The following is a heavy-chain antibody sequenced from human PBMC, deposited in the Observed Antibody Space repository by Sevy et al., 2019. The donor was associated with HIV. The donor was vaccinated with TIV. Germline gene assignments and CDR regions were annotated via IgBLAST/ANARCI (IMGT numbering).Heavy chain of an antibody. J-gene: IGHJ6*02. CDR3: AKGGSGSIDHYGMDV. CDR1: GFRFNNFG. V-gene: IGHV3-30*02. Sequence: GGSLRLSCAASGFRFNNFGMYWVRQAPGKGLEGVAFIRYDGINKYYVDSVKGRSTISRDKSKDTLYLEMKSLRLEDTAIYYCAKGGSGSIDHYGMDVWGQGTTVTVSS. D-gene: IGHD6-25*01. CDR2: IRYDGINK.